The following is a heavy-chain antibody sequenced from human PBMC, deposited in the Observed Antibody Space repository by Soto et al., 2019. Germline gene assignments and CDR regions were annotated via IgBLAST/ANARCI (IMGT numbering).Heavy chain of an antibody. J-gene: IGHJ4*02. CDR2: INHSGST. CDR1: GGSISSRSYY. V-gene: IGHV4-39*07. Sequence: PSETLSLTCTVSGGSISSRSYYWGWIRQPPGKGLEWIGEINHSGSTNYNPSLKSRVTISVDTSKNQFSLKLSSVTAADTAVYYCARAWGGVPDYWGQGTLVTVSS. D-gene: IGHD3-16*01. CDR3: ARAWGGVPDY.